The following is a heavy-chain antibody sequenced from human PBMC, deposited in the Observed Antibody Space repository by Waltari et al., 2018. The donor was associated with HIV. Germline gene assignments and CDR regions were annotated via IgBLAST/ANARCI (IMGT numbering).Heavy chain of an antibody. CDR2: LFPDDSDT. CDR1: GYNFNPYW. V-gene: IGHV5-51*01. J-gene: IGHJ2*01. Sequence: EVQLVQSGAEVKKSGESLKISCKGSGYNFNPYWIGWVRQMPGKGLEWMGILFPDDSDTRYSPSFQGQVTISADKSISTAYVQWSSLKASDTAMYFCARRSYYDSSGSYWYFDLWGRGTLVTVSS. CDR3: ARRSYYDSSGSYWYFDL. D-gene: IGHD3-22*01.